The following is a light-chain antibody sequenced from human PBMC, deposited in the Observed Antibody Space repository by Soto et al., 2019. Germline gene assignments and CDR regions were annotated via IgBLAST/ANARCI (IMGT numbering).Light chain of an antibody. J-gene: IGKJ4*01. CDR2: AAS. V-gene: IGKV1-9*01. CDR1: QDISDY. CDR3: QQPTTNPPT. Sequence: EIRVTQCKSFLSAGVGDRDTITCLASQDISDYLAWYQQRPGKAPKLLIYAASTLQSGVPSRFSGSGSGTEFNLTISSLQPEDFAAYSCQQPTTNPPTFGGGTKVDIK.